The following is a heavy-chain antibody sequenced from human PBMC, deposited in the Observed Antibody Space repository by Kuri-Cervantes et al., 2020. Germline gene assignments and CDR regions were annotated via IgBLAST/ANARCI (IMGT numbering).Heavy chain of an antibody. CDR3: AKDRSSSWAFDY. Sequence: GGFLRLSLAASGFSSSSYGMHWVRQAPGKGLEWVAVIWYDGSNEYYADSVRGRFTISRDTSNNTLYQQINSLRAEDTAVYYCAKDRSSSWAFDYWGQGTLVTVSS. V-gene: IGHV3-30*02. D-gene: IGHD6-13*01. CDR1: GFSSSSYG. CDR2: IWYDGSNE. J-gene: IGHJ4*02.